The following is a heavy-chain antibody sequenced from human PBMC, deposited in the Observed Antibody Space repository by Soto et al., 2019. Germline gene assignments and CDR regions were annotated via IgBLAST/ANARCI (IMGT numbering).Heavy chain of an antibody. J-gene: IGHJ4*02. V-gene: IGHV4-31*03. CDR2: IYYSGST. Sequence: TLSLTCTVSGGSISSGGYYWSWIRQHPGKGLEWIGYIYYSGSTYYNPSLKSRVTISVDTSKNQFSLKLSSVTAADTAVYYCAKDRDYYDSSGSLDYWGQGTLVTVSS. D-gene: IGHD3-22*01. CDR3: AKDRDYYDSSGSLDY. CDR1: GGSISSGGYY.